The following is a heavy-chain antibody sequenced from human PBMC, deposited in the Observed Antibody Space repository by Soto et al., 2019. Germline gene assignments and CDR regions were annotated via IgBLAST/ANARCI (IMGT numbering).Heavy chain of an antibody. CDR2: INHSGST. CDR1: GGSFSGYY. CDR3: ARGFIVATISWFDP. V-gene: IGHV4-34*01. Sequence: SETLSLTCAVYGGSFSGYYWSWIRQPPGKGLEWIGEINHSGSTNYNPSLKSRVTISVDTSKNQFSLKLSSVTAADTAVYYCARGFIVATISWFDPWGQGTLVTVSS. J-gene: IGHJ5*02. D-gene: IGHD5-12*01.